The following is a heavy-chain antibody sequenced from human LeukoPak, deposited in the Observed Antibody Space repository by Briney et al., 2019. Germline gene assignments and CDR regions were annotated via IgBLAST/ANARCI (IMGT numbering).Heavy chain of an antibody. CDR1: GFTFSSYA. CDR3: AKSYYYDSSGSQTYYYYMDV. Sequence: GGSLRLSCAASGFTFSSYAMHWVRQAPGKGLEWVAVISYDGSNKYYADSVKGRFTISRDNSKNTLYLQMNSLRAEDTAVYYCAKSYYYDSSGSQTYYYYMDVWGKGTTVTIPS. J-gene: IGHJ6*03. D-gene: IGHD3-22*01. CDR2: ISYDGSNK. V-gene: IGHV3-30*04.